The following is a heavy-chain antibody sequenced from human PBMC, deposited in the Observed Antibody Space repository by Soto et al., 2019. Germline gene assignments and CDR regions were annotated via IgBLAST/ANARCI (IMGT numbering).Heavy chain of an antibody. Sequence: QVQLVESGGGVVQPGRSLRLSCAASGFTFSSYAMHWVRQAPGTGLEWVAVISYDGSNKYYADSVKGRFTISRDNSKNTLYLQMNSLRAEDTAVYYCARDREGYCISTSCSVFDYWGQGTLVTVSS. CDR3: ARDREGYCISTSCSVFDY. J-gene: IGHJ4*02. V-gene: IGHV3-30-3*01. CDR1: GFTFSSYA. CDR2: ISYDGSNK. D-gene: IGHD2-2*01.